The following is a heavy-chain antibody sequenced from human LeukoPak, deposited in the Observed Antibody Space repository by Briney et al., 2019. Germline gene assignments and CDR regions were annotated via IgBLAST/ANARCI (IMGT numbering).Heavy chain of an antibody. CDR3: ARLIVVVPAAPGGGAFDI. CDR2: INHSGST. D-gene: IGHD2-2*01. J-gene: IGHJ3*02. V-gene: IGHV4-34*01. CDR1: GGSFSGYY. Sequence: PSETLSLTCAVYGGSFSGYYWSWIRQPPGKGLEWIGEINHSGSTNYNPSLKSRVTISVDTSKNQFSLKLSSVTAADTAVYYCARLIVVVPAAPGGGAFDIWGQGTMVTVSS.